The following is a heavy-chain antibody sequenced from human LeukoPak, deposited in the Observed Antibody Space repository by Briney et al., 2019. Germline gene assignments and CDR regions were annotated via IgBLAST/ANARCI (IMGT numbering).Heavy chain of an antibody. Sequence: SETLSLTCTVSGGSISSGGYYWSWIRQHPGKGLEWIGYIYCSGSTYYNPSLKSRVTISVDTSKNQFSLKLSSVTAADTAVYYCARHYYDSSGYYYFDYWGQGTLVTVSS. V-gene: IGHV4-31*03. D-gene: IGHD3-22*01. CDR1: GGSISSGGYY. CDR3: ARHYYDSSGYYYFDY. CDR2: IYCSGST. J-gene: IGHJ4*02.